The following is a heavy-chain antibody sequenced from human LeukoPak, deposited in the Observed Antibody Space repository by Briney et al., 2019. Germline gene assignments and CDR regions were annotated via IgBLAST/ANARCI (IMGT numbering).Heavy chain of an antibody. CDR2: SSYSGST. J-gene: IGHJ4*02. CDR1: GDSISSDY. Sequence: PSETLSLTCSVSGDSISSDYWSWIRQPPGKGLEWIGYSSYSGSTSYNPSLKSRVTMSIDTSENQFSLKLSSVTAADTAVYFCARSCGTDCYPLAYWGQGTLVTVSS. D-gene: IGHD2-21*02. CDR3: ARSCGTDCYPLAY. V-gene: IGHV4-59*01.